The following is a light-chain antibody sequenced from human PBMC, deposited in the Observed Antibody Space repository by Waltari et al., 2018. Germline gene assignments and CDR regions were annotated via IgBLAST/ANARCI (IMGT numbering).Light chain of an antibody. Sequence: DIQMTQPPSSMSASVGDRVSITCQASQDISIYLSWYQQKPGKAPKVLIYDASNLETGVPSRFTGSRSGTDFTFTISSLQPEDIATYYCQQYKDLPRTFGQGTKVEI. CDR1: QDISIY. J-gene: IGKJ1*01. CDR3: QQYKDLPRT. CDR2: DAS. V-gene: IGKV1-33*01.